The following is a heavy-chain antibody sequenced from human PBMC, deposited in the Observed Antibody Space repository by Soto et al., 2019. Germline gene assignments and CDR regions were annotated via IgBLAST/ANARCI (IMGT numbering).Heavy chain of an antibody. CDR3: ARGWAPGYDPLGIDI. D-gene: IGHD3-16*01. CDR2: IWSDGSKK. CDR1: GFTFSSHG. Sequence: QVQLVESGGGVVQPGRSLRLSCAASGFTFSSHGMHWVRQAPGKGLEWVAVIWSDGSKKYYADSVQGRFTISRDHSKNTLYLQMNGLRAEDSAVYYCARGWAPGYDPLGIDIWGQGTMVTVSS. V-gene: IGHV3-33*01. J-gene: IGHJ3*02.